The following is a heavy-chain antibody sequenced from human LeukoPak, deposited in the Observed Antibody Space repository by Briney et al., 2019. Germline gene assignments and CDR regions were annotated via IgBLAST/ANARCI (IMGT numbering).Heavy chain of an antibody. CDR2: DGIDT. V-gene: IGHV3-30*02. CDR1: GFNFRTCG. J-gene: IGHJ4*02. D-gene: IGHD1-1*01. Sequence: PGGSLRLSCAASGFNFRTCGMHWVRQAPGKGLEWVAIDGIDTYYADSVKGRFTISRDNSKNTLYLQMNSLRAEDTAVYYCAKEGSNWNVDYWGQGTLVTVSS. CDR3: AKEGSNWNVDY.